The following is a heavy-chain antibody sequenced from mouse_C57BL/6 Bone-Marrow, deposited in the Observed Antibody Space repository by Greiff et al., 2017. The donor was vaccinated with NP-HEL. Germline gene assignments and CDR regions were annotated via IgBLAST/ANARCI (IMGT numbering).Heavy chain of an antibody. Sequence: EAGGGLVQPKGSLKLSCAASGFSFNTYAMNWVRQAPGKGLEWVARIRSKSNNYATYYADSVKDRFPLSRDDSESMLYLQMNNLKTEDTAMYYCVRGRGDYDDWYFDVWGTGTTVTVSS. CDR3: VRGRGDYDDWYFDV. CDR1: GFSFNTYA. J-gene: IGHJ1*03. D-gene: IGHD2-4*01. CDR2: IRSKSNNYAT. V-gene: IGHV10-1*01.